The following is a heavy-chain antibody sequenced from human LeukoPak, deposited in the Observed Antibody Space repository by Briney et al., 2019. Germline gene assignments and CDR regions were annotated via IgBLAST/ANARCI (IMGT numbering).Heavy chain of an antibody. CDR2: IIPILGIP. Sequence: SVKVSCKASGGTFSSYAISWVRQAPGQGLEWMGRIIPILGIPNYAQKFQGRVTITADKSTSTAYMEMSSLRSEDTAVYYCARADTPSRYCSSTSCPIQHYYYYYGMDVWGQGTTVTVSS. V-gene: IGHV1-69*04. D-gene: IGHD2-2*01. CDR1: GGTFSSYA. CDR3: ARADTPSRYCSSTSCPIQHYYYYYGMDV. J-gene: IGHJ6*02.